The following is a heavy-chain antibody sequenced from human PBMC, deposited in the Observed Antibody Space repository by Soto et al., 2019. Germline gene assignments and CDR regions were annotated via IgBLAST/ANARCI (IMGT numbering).Heavy chain of an antibody. CDR1: GFTFSSYG. J-gene: IGHJ4*02. D-gene: IGHD5-12*01. Sequence: PGGSLRLSCAASGFTFSSYGMHWVRQAPGKGLEWVAAISYDGSNKYYADSVKGRFTISRDNSKNTLYLQMNSLRAEDTAVYYCAKSRPDSGYDFGYWGQGTLVTVSS. V-gene: IGHV3-30*18. CDR2: ISYDGSNK. CDR3: AKSRPDSGYDFGY.